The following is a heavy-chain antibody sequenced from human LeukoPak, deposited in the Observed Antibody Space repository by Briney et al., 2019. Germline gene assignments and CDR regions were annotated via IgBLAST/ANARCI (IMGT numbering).Heavy chain of an antibody. Sequence: SVRVSCKASGVTFSRYAISWVRQAPGQGLEWMGGVLPMSGTANYAQKFQGRVTITADESTNTANMELRSLRPEDTALYYCASVGYRVGQTERINDFWGQGTLATVSS. CDR1: GVTFSRYA. D-gene: IGHD3-16*02. CDR3: ASVGYRVGQTERINDF. V-gene: IGHV1-69*13. CDR2: VLPMSGTA. J-gene: IGHJ4*02.